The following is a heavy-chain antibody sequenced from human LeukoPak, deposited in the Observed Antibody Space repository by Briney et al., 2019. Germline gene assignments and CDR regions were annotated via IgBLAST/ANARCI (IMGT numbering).Heavy chain of an antibody. CDR1: GGSFGENS. Sequence: SETLSLTCAVSGGSFGENSWTWIRQPPGKGLEWIGDIDHSGSTNSSPSLQSRVTMSVDTSKDQFSLKLTSVTAADTAMYYCARFYVDSSGFSSYYFDSWSQGTLVTVSS. CDR3: ARFYVDSSGFSSYYFDS. CDR2: IDHSGST. J-gene: IGHJ4*02. V-gene: IGHV4-34*01. D-gene: IGHD3-22*01.